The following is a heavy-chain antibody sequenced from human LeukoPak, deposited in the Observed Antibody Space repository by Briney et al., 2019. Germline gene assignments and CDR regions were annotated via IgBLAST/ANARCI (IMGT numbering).Heavy chain of an antibody. V-gene: IGHV3-30*02. CDR1: GFTFSNYG. CDR2: ISFDGSQK. J-gene: IGHJ4*02. D-gene: IGHD5-18*01. Sequence: GGSLRLSCAASGFTFSNYGMHWVRQAPGKGLEWVALISFDGSQKYYADSVKGRFTISRDNSKSTVYLQMNSLRVEDAAVYYCAKEVMGIQLWSDYWGQGTLVTVSS. CDR3: AKEVMGIQLWSDY.